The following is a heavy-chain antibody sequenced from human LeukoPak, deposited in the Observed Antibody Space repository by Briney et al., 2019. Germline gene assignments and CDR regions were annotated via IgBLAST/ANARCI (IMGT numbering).Heavy chain of an antibody. V-gene: IGHV1-18*01. D-gene: IGHD5-12*01. CDR1: GYTFTSYG. J-gene: IGHJ4*02. CDR2: ISAYNGNT. CDR3: ARGPGWLRPRGIDY. Sequence: ASVKVSCTAYGYTFTSYGISWVRQAPGQGLEWMGWISAYNGNTNYAQKLQGRVTMTTDTSTSTVYMELRSLRSDDTAVYYCARGPGWLRPRGIDYWGQGTLVTVSS.